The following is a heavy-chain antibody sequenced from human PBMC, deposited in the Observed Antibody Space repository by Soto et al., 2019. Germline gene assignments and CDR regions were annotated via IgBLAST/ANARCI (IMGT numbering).Heavy chain of an antibody. J-gene: IGHJ4*02. D-gene: IGHD6-13*01. CDR1: GGSISSGGYY. V-gene: IGHV4-31*03. CDR3: ATLGSSSSHDY. CDR2: IYYSGST. Sequence: SETLSLTCTVSGGSISSGGYYWSWIRQHPGKGLEWIGYIYYSGSTYYNPSLKSRVTISVDTSKNQFSLKLSSVTAADTAVYYCATLGSSSSHDYWGQGTLVTVSS.